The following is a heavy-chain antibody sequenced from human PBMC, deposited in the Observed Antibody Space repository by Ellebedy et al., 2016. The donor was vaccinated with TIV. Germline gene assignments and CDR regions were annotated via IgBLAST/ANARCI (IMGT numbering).Heavy chain of an antibody. CDR1: GGSISSYY. J-gene: IGHJ6*02. Sequence: MPSETLSLTCTVSGGSISSYYWSWIRQPPGKGLEWIGYIYYSGSTNYNPSLKSRVTISVDTSKNQFSLKLSSVTAADTAVYYCARTSGFHLNYYDLGGMDVWGQGTTVTVSS. CDR3: ARTSGFHLNYYDLGGMDV. D-gene: IGHD3-22*01. V-gene: IGHV4-59*01. CDR2: IYYSGST.